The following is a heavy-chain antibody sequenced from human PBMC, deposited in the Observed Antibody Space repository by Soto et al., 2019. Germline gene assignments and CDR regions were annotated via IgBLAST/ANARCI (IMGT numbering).Heavy chain of an antibody. D-gene: IGHD2-15*01. J-gene: IGHJ3*02. Sequence: QGQLLQSGDEVKKPGASVRVSCRASGYDFTSYGISWVRQAPGQGLEWVSWISADNGKRDTAQKFQGRVTMNLDASTDTAHMALGDITSADTAVYYCARGRSVGSIHDAFEIWGQGTMVAVSS. CDR1: GYDFTSYG. CDR2: ISADNGKR. V-gene: IGHV1-18*01. CDR3: ARGRSVGSIHDAFEI.